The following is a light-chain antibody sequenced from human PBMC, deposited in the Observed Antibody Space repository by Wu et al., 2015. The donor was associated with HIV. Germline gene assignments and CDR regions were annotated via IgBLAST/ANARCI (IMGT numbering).Light chain of an antibody. CDR3: QQYGSSPRT. Sequence: EIVLTQSPGTLSLSPGERATLSCRASQSVSSSYLAWYQQKPGQAPRLLIYGASSRATGIPDRFSGSGSGTDFTLTISRLEPEDFAVYYCQQYGSSPRTFGRRT. CDR1: QSVSSSY. CDR2: GAS. V-gene: IGKV3-20*01. J-gene: IGKJ1*01.